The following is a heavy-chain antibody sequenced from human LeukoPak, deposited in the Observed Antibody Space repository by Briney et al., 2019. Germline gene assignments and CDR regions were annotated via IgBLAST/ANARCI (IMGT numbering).Heavy chain of an antibody. CDR2: IYHSGST. V-gene: IGHV4-34*01. D-gene: IGHD3-22*01. CDR3: ARGIVVVSSLDY. CDR1: GGSFSNYY. Sequence: PSETLSLTCAVYGGSFSNYYWSWIRQTPGKGLEWIGSIYHSGSTYYNPSLKSRVTISVDTSKNQFSLKLSSVTAADTAVYYCARGIVVVSSLDYWGQGTLVTVSS. J-gene: IGHJ4*02.